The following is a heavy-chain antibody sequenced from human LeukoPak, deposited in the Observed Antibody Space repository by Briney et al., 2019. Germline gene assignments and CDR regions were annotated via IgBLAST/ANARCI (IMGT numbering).Heavy chain of an antibody. CDR3: ARDVPNYDILTGYSGFDP. CDR1: GYTFTRYY. Sequence: ASVKVSCKASGYTFTRYYMHWVRQAPGQGLEWMGIINPSGGSTNYAQKFQGRVTMTRDTSTSTVYMELSSLRSEDTAVYYCARDVPNYDILTGYSGFDPWGQGTLVTVSS. CDR2: INPSGGST. J-gene: IGHJ5*02. D-gene: IGHD3-9*01. V-gene: IGHV1-46*01.